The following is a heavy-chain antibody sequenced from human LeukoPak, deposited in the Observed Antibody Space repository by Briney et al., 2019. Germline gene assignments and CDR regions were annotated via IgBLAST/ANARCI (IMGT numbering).Heavy chain of an antibody. V-gene: IGHV4-59*01. CDR3: ARYSIAAAGREYYFDY. Sequence: TSETLSLTCTVSGGSISSYYWSWIRQPPGKGLEWIGYIYYSGSTNYNPSLESRVTISVDTSKNQFSLKLSSVTAADTAVYYCARYSIAAAGREYYFDYWGQGTLVTVSS. D-gene: IGHD6-13*01. CDR2: IYYSGST. CDR1: GGSISSYY. J-gene: IGHJ4*02.